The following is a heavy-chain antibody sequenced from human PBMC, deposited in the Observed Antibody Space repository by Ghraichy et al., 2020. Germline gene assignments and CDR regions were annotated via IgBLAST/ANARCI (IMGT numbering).Heavy chain of an antibody. Sequence: GGSLRLSCAASGFIFSDYWMSWVRQAPGKGLEWVASIKQDGSDKRYVDSVKGRFTISRDNAKNSLYLQMNSLRGEDTAVYYCTRESEDRRSWGSDYWGQGTLVTVSS. J-gene: IGHJ4*02. V-gene: IGHV3-7*01. CDR3: TRESEDRRSWGSDY. CDR1: GFIFSDYW. D-gene: IGHD7-27*01. CDR2: IKQDGSDK.